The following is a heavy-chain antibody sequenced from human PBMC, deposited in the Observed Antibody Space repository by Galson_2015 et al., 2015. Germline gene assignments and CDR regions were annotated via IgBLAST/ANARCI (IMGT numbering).Heavy chain of an antibody. CDR1: GGTFSSYA. CDR2: IIPIFGTA. V-gene: IGHV1-69*01. D-gene: IGHD3-16*02. J-gene: IGHJ3*02. CDR3: ARDVVITFGGVIVIPGHFDI. Sequence: SCKASGGTFSSYAISWVRQAPGQGPEWMGGIIPIFGTANYAQKFQGRVTITADESTSTAYMELSSLRSEDTAVYYCARDVVITFGGVIVIPGHFDIWGQGTMVTVSS.